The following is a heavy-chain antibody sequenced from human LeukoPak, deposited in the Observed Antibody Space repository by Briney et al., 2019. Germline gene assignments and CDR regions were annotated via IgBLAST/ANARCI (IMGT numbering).Heavy chain of an antibody. Sequence: GGSLRLSCAAFGFTVSSTYMTWVRQAPGKGLEWVSVIYSSGATSYADSVKGRFTISRDNSENTLHLQMSSLRVEDTAVYYCAKDRYGSGSYYYTPHFDYWGQGTLVTVSS. CDR1: GFTVSSTY. V-gene: IGHV3-53*01. J-gene: IGHJ4*02. D-gene: IGHD3-10*01. CDR2: IYSSGAT. CDR3: AKDRYGSGSYYYTPHFDY.